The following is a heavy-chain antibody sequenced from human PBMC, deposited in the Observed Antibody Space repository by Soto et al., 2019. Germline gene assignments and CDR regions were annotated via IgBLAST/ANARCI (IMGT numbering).Heavy chain of an antibody. CDR1: GFTFSSYW. Sequence: GGSLRLSCAVSGFTFSSYWMSWVRQAPGKGLEWVANIKQDGSEKYYVDSVKGRFAISRDNAKNSLCLQMNSLRAEDTAVYYCARGPSPGRMSTYFRHWGQGTLVTVSS. CDR2: IKQDGSEK. J-gene: IGHJ1*01. D-gene: IGHD2-8*01. CDR3: ARGPSPGRMSTYFRH. V-gene: IGHV3-7*04.